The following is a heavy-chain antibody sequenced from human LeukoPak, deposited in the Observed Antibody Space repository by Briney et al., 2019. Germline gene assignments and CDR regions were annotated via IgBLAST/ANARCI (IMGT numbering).Heavy chain of an antibody. D-gene: IGHD1-26*01. CDR3: AKDRTVGASYWYFDL. Sequence: GGSLRLSCAASGFTFSTYFMSWVRQAPGKGLEWVANLHPDGSHQYYVDSVRGWFTISRDSSRNTLFLHMNTLRAEDTAIYYCAKDRTVGASYWYFDLWGRGTLVTVSS. CDR2: LHPDGSHQ. J-gene: IGHJ2*01. CDR1: GFTFSTYF. V-gene: IGHV3-7*03.